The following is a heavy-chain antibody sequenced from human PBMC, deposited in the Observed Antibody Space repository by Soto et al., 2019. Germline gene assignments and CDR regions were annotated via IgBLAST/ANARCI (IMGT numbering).Heavy chain of an antibody. Sequence: QVQLVQSGAEVKKPGASVKVSCKASGYTFTGYYMHWVRQAPGQGLEWMGWINPNSGGTNYAQKFQGRVTMTRDTSISTAYMELSRLRSDDTAVYYCARDDYYDSSGYYGWFDPWGQGTLVTVSS. D-gene: IGHD3-22*01. J-gene: IGHJ5*02. CDR2: INPNSGGT. CDR3: ARDDYYDSSGYYGWFDP. CDR1: GYTFTGYY. V-gene: IGHV1-2*02.